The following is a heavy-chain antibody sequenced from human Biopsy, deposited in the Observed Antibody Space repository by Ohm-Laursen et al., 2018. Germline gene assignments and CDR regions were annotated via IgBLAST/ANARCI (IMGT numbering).Heavy chain of an antibody. Sequence: ASVKVSCKTSGYTFTKYGISWVRQAPGQGLEWMGGIIPIFGIANYAQELQGRVTITADESTSTAYMELSSLRSEDTAVYYCARHLLGGGAYYDYWGQGTPVTVSS. D-gene: IGHD2-15*01. V-gene: IGHV1-69*13. CDR2: IIPIFGIA. CDR1: GYTFTKYG. CDR3: ARHLLGGGAYYDY. J-gene: IGHJ4*02.